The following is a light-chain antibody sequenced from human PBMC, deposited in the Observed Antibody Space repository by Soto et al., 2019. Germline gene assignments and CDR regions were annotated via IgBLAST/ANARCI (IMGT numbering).Light chain of an antibody. Sequence: NFMLTQPHSMSESPGKTVTISCTRSSGSIASNYVQWYQQRPGSVPTTVIYEDNQRPSGVPDRFSGSVDSSSNSATLTISGLETEDEADYYCQSYDNSSYVFGTGTKLTVL. CDR3: QSYDNSSYV. J-gene: IGLJ1*01. V-gene: IGLV6-57*04. CDR2: EDN. CDR1: SGSIASNY.